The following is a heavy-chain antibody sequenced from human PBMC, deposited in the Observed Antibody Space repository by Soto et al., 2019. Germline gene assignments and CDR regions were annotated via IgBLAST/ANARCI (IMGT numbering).Heavy chain of an antibody. Sequence: GSLRISCVASGFKFSTYDIHWVRQDKGKGLQWVEVISSDGNNKYYTDSVKGRFTISRDNSENTLYLQMNSLRAEDTAVYFFARAGAMAPLLNWFDPLGQGTLVTVSS. J-gene: IGHJ5*02. CDR3: ARAGAMAPLLNWFDP. V-gene: IGHV3-30*03. CDR2: ISSDGNNK. CDR1: GFKFSTYD. D-gene: IGHD5-18*01.